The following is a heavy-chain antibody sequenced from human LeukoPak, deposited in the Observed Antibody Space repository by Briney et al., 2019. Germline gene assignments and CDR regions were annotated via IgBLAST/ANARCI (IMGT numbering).Heavy chain of an antibody. CDR1: GGSISSTNW. D-gene: IGHD1-26*01. J-gene: IGHJ4*02. Sequence: SETLSLTCGVSGGSISSTNWWSWVRQPPGKGLEWIGEVHLSGASNYNPSLKSRVNMSIDKSKNQLSLELTSVTAADTAIYYCTRESGAFSPFGFWGQGTLVTVSS. CDR2: VHLSGAS. V-gene: IGHV4-4*02. CDR3: TRESGAFSPFGF.